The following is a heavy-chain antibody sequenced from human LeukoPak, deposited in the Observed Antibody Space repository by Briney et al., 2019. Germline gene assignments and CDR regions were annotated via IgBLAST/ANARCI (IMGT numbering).Heavy chain of an antibody. D-gene: IGHD1-7*01. Sequence: ASVKVSFTSSGYTFTVYYMHWVRQAPGQGLEWMGWINPNSGGTNYAQKFQGRVTMTRDTSISTAYMELSRLRSDDTAVYYCARGGAYYRTTLNYWGQGTLVTVSS. CDR3: ARGGAYYRTTLNY. J-gene: IGHJ4*02. CDR1: GYTFTVYY. CDR2: INPNSGGT. V-gene: IGHV1-2*02.